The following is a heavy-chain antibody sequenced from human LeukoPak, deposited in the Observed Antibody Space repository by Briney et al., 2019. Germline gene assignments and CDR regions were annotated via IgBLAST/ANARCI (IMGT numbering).Heavy chain of an antibody. CDR2: MNPNSGNT. J-gene: IGHJ4*02. V-gene: IGHV1-8*01. Sequence: ASVKVSCKASGYTFTSYDINWVRQATGQGLEWMGWMNPNSGNTGYAQKFQGRVTMTRDTSTSTVYMELSSLRSEDTAVYYCARKGSSSWFYYFDYWGQGTLVTVSS. D-gene: IGHD6-13*01. CDR1: GYTFTSYD. CDR3: ARKGSSSWFYYFDY.